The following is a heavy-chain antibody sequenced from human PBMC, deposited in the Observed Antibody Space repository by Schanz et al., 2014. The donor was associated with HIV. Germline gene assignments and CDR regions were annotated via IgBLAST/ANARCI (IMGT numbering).Heavy chain of an antibody. CDR1: GITFSSYA. V-gene: IGHV3-23*01. CDR3: AKGQRGMVRGDIDY. D-gene: IGHD3-10*01. Sequence: EVQLLESGGGLVQPGGSLRLSCADSGITFSSYAMSWVRQAPGKGLEWVSDISGSGSNTYYADSVKGRFTISRDNSKNTLYPQMNSLRAEDTAVYYCAKGQRGMVRGDIDYWGQGTLVTVSS. CDR2: ISGSGSNT. J-gene: IGHJ4*02.